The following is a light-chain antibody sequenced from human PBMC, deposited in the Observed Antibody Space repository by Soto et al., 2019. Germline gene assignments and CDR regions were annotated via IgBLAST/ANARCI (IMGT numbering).Light chain of an antibody. CDR1: SSDVGGYNY. V-gene: IGLV2-14*01. CDR3: SSYTSTNIYVV. CDR2: EVS. J-gene: IGLJ2*01. Sequence: QSVLTQPASVSGSPGQSITISCTGTSSDVGGYNYVSWYQQHPGKAPKLMIYEVSNRPSGVSNCLSGSKSGNTASLTISGLQAEDEADYYCSSYTSTNIYVVFGGGTKLTVL.